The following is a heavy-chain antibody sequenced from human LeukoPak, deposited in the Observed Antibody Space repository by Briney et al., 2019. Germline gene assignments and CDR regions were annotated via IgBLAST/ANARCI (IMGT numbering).Heavy chain of an antibody. CDR3: ARRWGRVRGLHDY. D-gene: IGHD3-10*01. CDR1: GFTVSTNY. CDR2: IYSGGSS. V-gene: IGHV3-53*01. Sequence: GGSLRLSCAASGFTVSTNYMSWVRQAPGKGLEWVSVIYSGGSSYYADSVKGRFTISRDNSKNTLYLQMNSLRAEDTAVYYCARRWGRVRGLHDYWGQGTLVTVSS. J-gene: IGHJ4*02.